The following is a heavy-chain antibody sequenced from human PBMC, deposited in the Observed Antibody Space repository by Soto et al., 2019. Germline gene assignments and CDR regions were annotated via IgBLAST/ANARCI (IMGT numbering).Heavy chain of an antibody. Sequence: GASVKVSCKASGYTCTSYDINWVRQATGQGLEWMGWMNPNSGNTGYAQKFQGRVTMTRNTSISTAYMELSSLRSEDTAVYYCARVSNPSSSWYRFYYYYYGMDVWGQGTTVTVSS. D-gene: IGHD6-13*01. CDR3: ARVSNPSSSWYRFYYYYYGMDV. V-gene: IGHV1-8*01. CDR1: GYTCTSYD. J-gene: IGHJ6*02. CDR2: MNPNSGNT.